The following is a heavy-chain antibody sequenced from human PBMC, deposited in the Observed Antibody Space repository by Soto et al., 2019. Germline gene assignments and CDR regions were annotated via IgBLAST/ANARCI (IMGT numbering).Heavy chain of an antibody. D-gene: IGHD3-22*01. Sequence: GGSLRLSCAASGFTFSSYAMHWVRQAPGKGLEWVAVISYDGSNKYYADSVKGRFTISRDNSKNTLYLQMNSLRAEDTAVYYCARDPAIYYYDSSGPGGHFDYWGQGTLVTVSS. CDR2: ISYDGSNK. CDR3: ARDPAIYYYDSSGPGGHFDY. CDR1: GFTFSSYA. J-gene: IGHJ4*02. V-gene: IGHV3-30-3*01.